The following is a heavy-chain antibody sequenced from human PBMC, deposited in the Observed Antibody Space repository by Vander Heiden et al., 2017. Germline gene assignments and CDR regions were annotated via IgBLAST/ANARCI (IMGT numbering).Heavy chain of an antibody. D-gene: IGHD3-22*01. J-gene: IGHJ3*02. CDR3: AKDLYDSSGYYSMKAFDI. CDR2: ISWNSGSI. V-gene: IGHV3-9*01. CDR1: GFTFDDYA. Sequence: EVQLVESGGGLVQPGRSLRLSCAASGFTFDDYAMHWVRQAPGKGLEWVSGISWNSGSIGYADSVKGRFTISRDNAKNSLYLQMNSLRAEDTALYYCAKDLYDSSGYYSMKAFDIWGQGTMVTVSS.